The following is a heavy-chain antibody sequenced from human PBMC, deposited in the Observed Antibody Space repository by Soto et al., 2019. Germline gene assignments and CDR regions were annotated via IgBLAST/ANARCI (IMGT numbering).Heavy chain of an antibody. CDR1: GGSISSYY. J-gene: IGHJ3*02. CDR2: IYYSGRT. CDR3: ARVWGVAFVI. Sequence: QVQLQESGPGMVKPSETLSLTCTVSGGSISSYYWSWIRQHPGKGLEWIGYIYYSGRTNYHPSLNNLVTISVDTSKNQFSMMLSSVTAADTAVYYCARVWGVAFVIWGQGTMVTVSS. D-gene: IGHD3-10*01. V-gene: IGHV4-59*01.